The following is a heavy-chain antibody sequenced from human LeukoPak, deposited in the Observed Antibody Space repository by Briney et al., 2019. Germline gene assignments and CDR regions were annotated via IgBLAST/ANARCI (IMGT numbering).Heavy chain of an antibody. CDR1: GGSFSGYY. CDR3: ARDRYYGSGSYYNPRRGYFDY. J-gene: IGHJ4*02. Sequence: SETLSLTXAVYGGSFSGYYWSWIRQPPGKGLEWIGEINHSGSTNYNPSLKSRVTISVDTSKNQFSLKLSFVTAADTAVYYCARDRYYGSGSYYNPRRGYFDYWGQGTLVTVSS. D-gene: IGHD3-10*01. CDR2: INHSGST. V-gene: IGHV4-34*01.